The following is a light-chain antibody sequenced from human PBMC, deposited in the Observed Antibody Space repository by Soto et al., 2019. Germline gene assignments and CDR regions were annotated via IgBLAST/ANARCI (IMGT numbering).Light chain of an antibody. CDR1: SGHSNYA. Sequence: QSVLTQSPSASASLGASVKLTCTLSSGHSNYAIAWHQQQPEKGPRYLMKLNSDGSHTKGDGIPDRFSGSSSGAARYLTISSLQSEDEADYYCQTWDTGIVVFGGGTKLTVL. V-gene: IGLV4-69*01. CDR2: LNSDGSH. J-gene: IGLJ2*01. CDR3: QTWDTGIVV.